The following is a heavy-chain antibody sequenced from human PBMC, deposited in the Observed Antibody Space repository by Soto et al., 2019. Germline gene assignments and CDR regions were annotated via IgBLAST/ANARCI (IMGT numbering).Heavy chain of an antibody. CDR3: AKDPAPHYDFWSGYNDY. CDR2: ISYDGSNK. Sequence: QVQLVESGGGVVQPGRSLRLSCAASGFTFSSYGMHWVRQAPGKGLEWVAVISYDGSNKYYADSVKGRFTISRDNSKNTLYLQMNSLRAEDTAVYYCAKDPAPHYDFWSGYNDYWGQGTLVTVSS. V-gene: IGHV3-30*18. CDR1: GFTFSSYG. D-gene: IGHD3-3*01. J-gene: IGHJ4*02.